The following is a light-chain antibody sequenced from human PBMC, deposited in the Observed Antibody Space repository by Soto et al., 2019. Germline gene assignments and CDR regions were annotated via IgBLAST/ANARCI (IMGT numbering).Light chain of an antibody. CDR1: SSDVGGYNY. J-gene: IGLJ2*01. V-gene: IGLV2-11*01. Sequence: QSALTQPRSVSGSPGQSVTISCTGTSSDVGGYNYVSWYQQHPGKAPKVMIYDVSKRPSGVPDRFSGSKSGNTASLTISGLQAEDEADYSCCSYAGSYTVVFGGGTKVT. CDR3: CSYAGSYTVV. CDR2: DVS.